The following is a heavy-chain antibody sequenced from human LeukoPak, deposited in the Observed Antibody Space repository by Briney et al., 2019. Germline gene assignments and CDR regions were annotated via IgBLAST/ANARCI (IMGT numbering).Heavy chain of an antibody. J-gene: IGHJ4*02. Sequence: GGSLRLSCAASGFTFSSYAMHWVRQAPGKGLEWVAVISYDGSNKYYADSVKGRFTISRDTSKNTLYLQMNSLRPEDTAVYYCARDTYGGANYWGQGTLVTVSS. CDR3: ARDTYGGANY. CDR1: GFTFSSYA. CDR2: ISYDGSNK. D-gene: IGHD4-23*01. V-gene: IGHV3-30*04.